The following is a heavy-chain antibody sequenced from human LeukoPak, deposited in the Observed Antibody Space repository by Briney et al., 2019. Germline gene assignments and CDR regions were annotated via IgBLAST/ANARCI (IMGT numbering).Heavy chain of an antibody. Sequence: ASVKVSCKASGYTFTSYDINWVRQATGQGLEWMGWMNPNSGNTGYAQKFQGRVTMTRNTSLSTAYMELSSLRSEDTAVYYCARVRDYCSSTSCYDYYYGMDVWGQGTTVTVSS. CDR2: MNPNSGNT. V-gene: IGHV1-8*01. J-gene: IGHJ6*02. D-gene: IGHD2-2*01. CDR3: ARVRDYCSSTSCYDYYYGMDV. CDR1: GYTFTSYD.